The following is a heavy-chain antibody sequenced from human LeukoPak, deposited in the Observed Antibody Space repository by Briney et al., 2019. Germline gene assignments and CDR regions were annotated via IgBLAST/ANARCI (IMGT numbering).Heavy chain of an antibody. CDR3: TTDSLRYMITSGT. D-gene: IGHD3-16*01. CDR2: IKSRSDGGTT. CDR1: GFTFINAW. V-gene: IGHV3-15*01. Sequence: PGGSLRLSCAASGFTFINAWMTWVRQAPGKGLEWVGRIKSRSDGGTTDYAAPVKGRFTISRDDSKNTLYLQMNSLKTEDTAVYYCTTDSLRYMITSGTWGQGTLVTVSS. J-gene: IGHJ5*02.